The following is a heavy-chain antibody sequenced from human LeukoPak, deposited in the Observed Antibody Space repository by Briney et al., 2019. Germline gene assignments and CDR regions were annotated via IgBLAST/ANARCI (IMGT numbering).Heavy chain of an antibody. CDR3: ARGIRTDSSGYHQPFFDY. Sequence: SVKVSCKASGGTFSSYAINWVRQAPGQGLKWMGGIIPIFGTANYAQKFQGRVTITADEYTSTAYMELSSLRSEDTAVYYCARGIRTDSSGYHQPFFDYWGQGTLVTVSS. D-gene: IGHD3-22*01. V-gene: IGHV1-69*13. J-gene: IGHJ4*02. CDR1: GGTFSSYA. CDR2: IIPIFGTA.